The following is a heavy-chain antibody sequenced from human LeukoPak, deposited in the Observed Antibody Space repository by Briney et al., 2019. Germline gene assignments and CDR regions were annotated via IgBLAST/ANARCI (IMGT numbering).Heavy chain of an antibody. J-gene: IGHJ4*02. CDR1: GFTFGDYA. V-gene: IGHV3-49*04. Sequence: PGGSLRLSCTASGFTFGDYAMSWVRQAPGKGLEWVGFIRSKAYGGTTEYAASVKGRFTISRDDSKSIAYLQMSSLKTEDTAVYYCTREGFVVVPAAVRGFDYWGQGTLVTVSS. D-gene: IGHD2-2*01. CDR3: TREGFVVVPAAVRGFDY. CDR2: IRSKAYGGTT.